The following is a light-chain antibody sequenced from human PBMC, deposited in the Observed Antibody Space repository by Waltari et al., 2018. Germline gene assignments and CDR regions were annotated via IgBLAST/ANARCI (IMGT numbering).Light chain of an antibody. CDR1: SSDVGRYNY. V-gene: IGLV2-14*03. J-gene: IGLJ2*01. CDR2: DVS. CDR3: SSYISSSTLEL. Sequence: QSALTQPASVSGSPGQSITISCTRTSSDVGRYNYVSWYQQHPGKAPKLMIYDVSNRPSGVSNRFSGSKSGNTASLTISGLQAEDEADYYCSSYISSSTLELFGGGTSLTVL.